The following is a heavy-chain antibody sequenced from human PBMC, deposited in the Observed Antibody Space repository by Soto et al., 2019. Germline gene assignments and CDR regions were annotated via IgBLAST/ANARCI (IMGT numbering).Heavy chain of an antibody. CDR1: GFTFGNAG. V-gene: IGHV3-15*07. CDR2: IKSKTDGGTT. D-gene: IGHD5-18*01. J-gene: IGHJ4*02. CDR3: TTGGYSYGYLPMGPVDY. Sequence: EVQLVESGGGLVKPGGSLKLSCAAPGFTFGNAGMNWFRQAQGKGLGGAGGIKSKTDGGTTDYAAPVKGRFTISRDDSKNTLYLQMNSLKTEDTAVYYCTTGGYSYGYLPMGPVDYWGQGTLVTVSS.